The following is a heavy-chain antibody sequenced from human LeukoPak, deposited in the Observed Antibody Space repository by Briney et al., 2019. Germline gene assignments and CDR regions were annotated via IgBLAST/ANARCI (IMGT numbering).Heavy chain of an antibody. D-gene: IGHD4-17*01. Sequence: SETLSLTCAVYGGSFSGYYWSWIRQPPGKGLEWIGEINHSGSTNYNPSLKSRVTISVDTSKNQFSLKLSSVTAADTAVYYCARGPSMTTVTTRARYYYYMVVWGKGTTVTVSS. CDR3: ARGPSMTTVTTRARYYYYMVV. CDR1: GGSFSGYY. V-gene: IGHV4-34*01. J-gene: IGHJ6*03. CDR2: INHSGST.